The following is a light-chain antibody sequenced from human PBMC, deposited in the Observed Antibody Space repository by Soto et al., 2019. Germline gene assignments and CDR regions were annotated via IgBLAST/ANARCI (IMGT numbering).Light chain of an antibody. J-gene: IGLJ2*01. CDR1: SSDVGGYNY. Sequence: LTQPASVSASPGQSITISCTGTSSDVGGYNYVSWYQQHPGKAPTLLIYDVTDRPSGVSNRFSASKSRNTASLTIPGLQAEDEADYFCSSYTTRNTLVFGGGTQLT. CDR2: DVT. CDR3: SSYTTRNTLV. V-gene: IGLV2-14*03.